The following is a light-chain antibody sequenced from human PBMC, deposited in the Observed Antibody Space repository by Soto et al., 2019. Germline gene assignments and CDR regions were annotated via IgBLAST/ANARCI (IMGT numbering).Light chain of an antibody. CDR1: QSVSSSY. V-gene: IGKV3-20*01. Sequence: VVLTQSPVTLALSRGERATLSCRASQSVSSSYLAWYQHRPGQAPRLLIFGASSRATGIPDRFSGTGSGTDFTLTISRLEPEDFAVYYCQQYGNSPWTFGQGTKVDI. CDR3: QQYGNSPWT. CDR2: GAS. J-gene: IGKJ1*01.